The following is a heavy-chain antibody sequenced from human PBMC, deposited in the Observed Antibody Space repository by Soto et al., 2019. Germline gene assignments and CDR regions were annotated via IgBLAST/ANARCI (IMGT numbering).Heavy chain of an antibody. Sequence: EVQLVESGGGLVKPGGPLRLSCAGSGFTFRNVWMNWVGQAPGKGLEWVGRIKSETDGGTIDYAAPVKGRFTISRDDSNNTLYLQMNGLKTEDTATYYCTPLALKYNSDWYPLSDWGQGTRVTVSS. CDR2: IKSETDGGTI. J-gene: IGHJ4*02. D-gene: IGHD6-19*01. CDR3: TPLALKYNSDWYPLSD. V-gene: IGHV3-15*07. CDR1: GFTFRNVW.